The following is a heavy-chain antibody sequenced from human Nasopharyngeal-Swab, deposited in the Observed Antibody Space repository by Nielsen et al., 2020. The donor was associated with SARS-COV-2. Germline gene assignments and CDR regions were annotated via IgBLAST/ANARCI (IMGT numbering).Heavy chain of an antibody. CDR3: ANPPTVTTYYYGMDV. Sequence: WIRQPPGKGLVWVSRINSDGSSTSYADSVKGRFTISRDNAKNTLYLQMNSLRAEDTAVYYCANPPTVTTYYYGMDVWGQGTTVTVSS. D-gene: IGHD4-17*01. J-gene: IGHJ6*02. CDR2: INSDGSST. V-gene: IGHV3-74*01.